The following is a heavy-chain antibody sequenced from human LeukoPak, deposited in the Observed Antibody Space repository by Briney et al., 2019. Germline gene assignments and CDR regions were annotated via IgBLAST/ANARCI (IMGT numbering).Heavy chain of an antibody. CDR2: IYTSGST. V-gene: IGHV4-61*02. CDR1: GGSISSGSYY. J-gene: IGHJ4*02. CDR3: ARLVRGVVDY. Sequence: SQTLSLTCTVSGGSISSGSYYWSWIRQPAGKGLEWIGRIYTSGSTNYNPSLKSRVAISVDTSKNQFSLKLSSVTAADTAVYYCARLVRGVVDYWGQGTLVTVSS. D-gene: IGHD3-10*01.